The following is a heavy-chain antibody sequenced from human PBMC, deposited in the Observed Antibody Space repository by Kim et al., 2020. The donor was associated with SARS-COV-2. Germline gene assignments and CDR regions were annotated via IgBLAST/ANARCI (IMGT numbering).Heavy chain of an antibody. Sequence: SETLSLTCAVYGGSFSGYYWSWIRQPPGKGLEWIGEINHSGSTNYNPSLKSRVTISVDTSKNQFSLKLSSVTAADTAVYYCASMTTVPLAYYFDYWGQGTLVTVSS. V-gene: IGHV4-34*01. CDR2: INHSGST. J-gene: IGHJ4*02. D-gene: IGHD4-4*01. CDR3: ASMTTVPLAYYFDY. CDR1: GGSFSGYY.